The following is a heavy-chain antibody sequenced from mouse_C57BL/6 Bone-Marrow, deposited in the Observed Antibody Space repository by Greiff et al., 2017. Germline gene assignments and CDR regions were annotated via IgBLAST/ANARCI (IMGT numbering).Heavy chain of an antibody. Sequence: VQVVESGPGLVQPSQSLSITCTVSGFSLTSYGVHWVRQSPGKGLEWLGVIWSGGSTDYNAAFISRLSISKDNSKSQVFFKMNSLQADDTAIYYCARKHYYGSSYGYFDVWGTGTTVTVSS. D-gene: IGHD1-1*01. V-gene: IGHV2-2*01. CDR2: IWSGGST. CDR1: GFSLTSYG. J-gene: IGHJ1*03. CDR3: ARKHYYGSSYGYFDV.